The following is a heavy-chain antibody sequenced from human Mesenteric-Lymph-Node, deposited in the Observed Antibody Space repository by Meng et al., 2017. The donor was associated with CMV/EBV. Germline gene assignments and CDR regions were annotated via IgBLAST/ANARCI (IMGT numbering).Heavy chain of an antibody. CDR3: TGDSVLNPNLDY. Sequence: EVDLGEFGGGLGQPGGSLRLSCAASGFNVRDKYMSWVRQAPGKGLEWVCIIYRGDNTYYIDSVKDRFTVSRDNSKNTMYLQMNSLRVEDTAVYYCTGDSVLNPNLDYWGQGTLVTVSS. CDR2: IYRGDNT. D-gene: IGHD3-10*01. V-gene: IGHV3-66*01. J-gene: IGHJ4*02. CDR1: GFNVRDKY.